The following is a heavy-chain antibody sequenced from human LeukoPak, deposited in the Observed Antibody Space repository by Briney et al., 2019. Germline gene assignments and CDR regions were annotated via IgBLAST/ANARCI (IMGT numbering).Heavy chain of an antibody. CDR2: IYDSGRT. V-gene: IGHV4-30-2*01. D-gene: IGHD2-2*01. CDR1: GDSTSSGGDY. J-gene: IGHJ5*02. CDR3: AREVVVPAAWGGANWFDP. Sequence: PSQTLSLTCSVSGDSTSSGGDYWSWVRQPPGKGLEWIGYIYDSGRTYFSPSLESRVTMSIDKSKNQFSLKMTSVTAADTAVYYCAREVVVPAAWGGANWFDPWGQGTLVTVSS.